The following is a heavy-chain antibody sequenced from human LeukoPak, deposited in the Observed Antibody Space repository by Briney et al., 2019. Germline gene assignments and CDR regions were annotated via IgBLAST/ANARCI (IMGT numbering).Heavy chain of an antibody. CDR1: GFTFSSYA. D-gene: IGHD4-17*01. CDR3: AKDVWPLRGGYGDYFVGYDY. CDR2: ISGSGGTT. J-gene: IGHJ4*02. V-gene: IGHV3-23*01. Sequence: RSGGSLRLSCAASGFTFSSYAMSWVRQAPGKGLEWVSVISGSGGTTYYADSVKGRFAISRDNSKNTLYLQMNSLRAEDTAVYYCAKDVWPLRGGYGDYFVGYDYWGQGTLVTVSS.